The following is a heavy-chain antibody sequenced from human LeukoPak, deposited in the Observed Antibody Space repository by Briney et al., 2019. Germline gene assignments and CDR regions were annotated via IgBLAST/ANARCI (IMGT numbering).Heavy chain of an antibody. CDR3: ARDRDTAMA. CDR1: GFTFDDYA. D-gene: IGHD5-18*01. J-gene: IGHJ5*02. Sequence: GGSLRLSCAASGFTFDDYAMPWVRQAPGKGLEWVSGISWNSGSIGYADSAKGRFTISRDNAKNSLYLQMNSLRAEDTALYYCARDRDTAMAWGQGTLVTVSS. CDR2: ISWNSGSI. V-gene: IGHV3-9*01.